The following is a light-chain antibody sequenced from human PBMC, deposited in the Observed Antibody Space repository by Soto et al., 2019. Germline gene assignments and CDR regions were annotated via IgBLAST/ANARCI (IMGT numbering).Light chain of an antibody. Sequence: EIVLTQSPGTLSLSPGERATFSCRTSQTVNTEFLAWYQQKPGLAPRLLIHGTSNRATGIPDRFSGSGSGTDFTLTISALEPEDFAVYYCQRYGSSPLYAFGLGTKLEI. CDR2: GTS. J-gene: IGKJ2*01. CDR1: QTVNTEF. V-gene: IGKV3-20*01. CDR3: QRYGSSPLYA.